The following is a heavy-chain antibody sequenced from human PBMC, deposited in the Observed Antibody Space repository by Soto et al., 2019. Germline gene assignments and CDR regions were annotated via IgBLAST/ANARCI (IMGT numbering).Heavy chain of an antibody. CDR2: ISYDGSKK. V-gene: IGHV3-30*18. Sequence: QVQLVESGGGVVQPGRSLRLSCAASGFTFSSFGMYWVRQAPGKGLEGVAVISYDGSKKYYADSVKGRFTMSRDNSNNTLYVQMNSLRVEDTAVYCCAKGRLALRDYCFGMDVWGQGPTVTVFS. D-gene: IGHD3-9*01. CDR1: GFTFSSFG. CDR3: AKGRLALRDYCFGMDV. J-gene: IGHJ6*02.